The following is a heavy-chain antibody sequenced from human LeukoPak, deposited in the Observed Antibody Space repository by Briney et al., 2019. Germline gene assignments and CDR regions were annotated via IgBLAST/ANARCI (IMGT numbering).Heavy chain of an antibody. CDR2: INPTGGST. V-gene: IGHV1-46*01. CDR1: GYTFPSYF. D-gene: IGHD6-6*01. CDR3: ARTAARRFDY. Sequence: ASVKVSCKASGYTFPSYFMHWVRQAPGQGLEWMGIINPTGGSTTYAQKFQGRVTMTRDTSTSTVYMELSSLRSDDTAVYYCARTAARRFDYWGQGTLVTVSS. J-gene: IGHJ4*02.